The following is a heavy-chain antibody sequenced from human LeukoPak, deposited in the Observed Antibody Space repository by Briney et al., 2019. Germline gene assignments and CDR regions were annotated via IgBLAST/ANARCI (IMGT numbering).Heavy chain of an antibody. J-gene: IGHJ4*02. D-gene: IGHD4-17*01. CDR3: AKDASTVTLHADY. V-gene: IGHV3-30*18. CDR1: GFTFSSFG. CDR2: LSYDGSNR. Sequence: GRSLRLSCAASGFTFSSFGMHWVRQAPGKGLEWVAVLSYDGSNRYYADSVKGRFTISRDNSKNTLYLQMNSLRAEDTAVYYCAKDASTVTLHADYWGQGTLVTVPS.